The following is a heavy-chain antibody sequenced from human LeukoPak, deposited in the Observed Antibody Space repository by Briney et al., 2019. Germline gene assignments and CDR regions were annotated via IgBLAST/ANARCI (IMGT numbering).Heavy chain of an antibody. J-gene: IGHJ5*02. D-gene: IGHD1-26*01. CDR3: ARDNSVGDNAWWFDP. CDR2: INPNSGDT. CDR1: GYTFTGYY. Sequence: ASVKVPCKASGYTFTGYYMHWVRQAPGQGLEWMGWINPNSGDTKYAQNFRGRVTMTRDTSLSTAYMDLSRLRSDDTALYYCARDNSVGDNAWWFDPWGQGTLVTVSS. V-gene: IGHV1-2*02.